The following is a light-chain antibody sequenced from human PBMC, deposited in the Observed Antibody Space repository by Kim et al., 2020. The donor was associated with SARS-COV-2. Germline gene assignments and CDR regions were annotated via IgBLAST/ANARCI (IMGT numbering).Light chain of an antibody. J-gene: IGKJ2*01. CDR1: QGISNY. CDR3: NQYNTYPHT. V-gene: IGKV1-16*02. Sequence: SASIGDRGNITWRESQGISNYVGWFQQKPGKAPKSLIFAASTLHSGVTSKFSGSGSGTDFTLTISSLQPEDFATYYCNQYNTYPHTFGQGTKLEI. CDR2: AAS.